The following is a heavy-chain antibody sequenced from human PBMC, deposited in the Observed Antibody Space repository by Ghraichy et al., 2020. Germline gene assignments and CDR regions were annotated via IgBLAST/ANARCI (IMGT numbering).Heavy chain of an antibody. CDR2: IIPIFGTA. CDR3: ARDSAPVLRFLEWPPGGMDV. V-gene: IGHV1-69*13. Sequence: SVKVSCKASGGTFSSYAISWVRQAPGQGLEWMGGIIPIFGTANYAQKFQGRVTITADESTSTAYMELSSLRSEDTAVYYCARDSAPVLRFLEWPPGGMDVWGQGTTVTVSS. D-gene: IGHD3-3*01. J-gene: IGHJ6*02. CDR1: GGTFSSYA.